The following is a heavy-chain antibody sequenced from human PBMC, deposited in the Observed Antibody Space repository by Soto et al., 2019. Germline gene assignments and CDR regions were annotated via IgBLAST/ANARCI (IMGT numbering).Heavy chain of an antibody. J-gene: IGHJ4*02. CDR3: AHYDYGGLVY. CDR2: INHSGST. D-gene: IGHD4-17*01. V-gene: IGHV4-34*01. CDR1: GGSFSGYY. Sequence: PSETLSLTCAVYGGSFSGYYWTWIRQPPGTGLEWIGEINHSGSTNYNPSLKSRVTILVDTSKNQVVLTMTNMDPVDTATYYCAHYDYGGLVYWGQGALVTVSS.